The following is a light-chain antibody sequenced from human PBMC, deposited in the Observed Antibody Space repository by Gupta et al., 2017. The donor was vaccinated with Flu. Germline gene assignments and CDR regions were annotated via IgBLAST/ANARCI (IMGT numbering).Light chain of an antibody. CDR3: QQYRSYPWT. CDR1: QSRDSW. CDR2: KAS. V-gene: IGKV1-5*03. Sequence: GDRVTITCRASQSRDSWLAWYQQKPGKSPKLLIYKASNLESGVPSRFSGSGSGTEFTLTISSLQPDDFATYYCQQYRSYPWTFGQGTTVEIQ. J-gene: IGKJ1*01.